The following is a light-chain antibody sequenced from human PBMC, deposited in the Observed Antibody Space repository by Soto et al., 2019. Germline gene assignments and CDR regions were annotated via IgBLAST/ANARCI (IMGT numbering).Light chain of an antibody. V-gene: IGKV3-15*01. CDR1: QSVSSN. J-gene: IGKJ2*01. Sequence: EIVMTQSPATLSVSPGERATLSCRASQSVSSNLAWYQQKPGQAPRLLIYGASTRATGIPARFSGSGSGTEFTLTISSLQSEDSAVYYCQQYNNCPSYTFGQGTKLELK. CDR2: GAS. CDR3: QQYNNCPSYT.